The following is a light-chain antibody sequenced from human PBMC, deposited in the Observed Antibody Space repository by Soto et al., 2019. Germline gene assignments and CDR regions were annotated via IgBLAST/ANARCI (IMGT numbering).Light chain of an antibody. J-gene: IGLJ2*01. CDR3: SSYAGSNDVV. V-gene: IGLV2-8*01. Sequence: QSVLTQPPSASGSPGQSVTLACTGTSSDVGGYNYVSWYQQHPGKAPKIMIYEVSKRPSGVPDRFSGSKSGNTASLTVSGLQAEDEADYYCSSYAGSNDVVFGGGTKLTVL. CDR1: SSDVGGYNY. CDR2: EVS.